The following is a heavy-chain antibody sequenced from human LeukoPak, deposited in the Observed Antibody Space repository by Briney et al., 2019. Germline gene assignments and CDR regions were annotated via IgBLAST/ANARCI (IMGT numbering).Heavy chain of an antibody. Sequence: PGGSLRLSCAASGFTFSSYGMHWVRQAPGKGLEWVAFIRYDGSNKYYADSVKGRFTISRDNSKNTLYLQMNSLRAEDTAVYYCAREYGSGSYYMGPEFWGQGTLVTVSS. J-gene: IGHJ4*02. D-gene: IGHD3-10*01. CDR1: GFTFSSYG. V-gene: IGHV3-30*02. CDR2: IRYDGSNK. CDR3: AREYGSGSYYMGPEF.